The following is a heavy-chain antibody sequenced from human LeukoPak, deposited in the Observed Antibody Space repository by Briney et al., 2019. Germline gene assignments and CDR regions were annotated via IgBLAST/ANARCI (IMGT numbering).Heavy chain of an antibody. CDR1: GGSISRYY. V-gene: IGHV4-59*12. CDR3: ARGGSYYGSGNNWFDP. J-gene: IGHJ5*02. CDR2: IYYIGST. D-gene: IGHD3-10*01. Sequence: PSETLSLTCTVSGGSISRYYWSWLRQPPGKGLEWIAYIYYIGSTNYSPSLKSRVTISVDTSKNQFSLKLSSVTAADTAVYYCARGGSYYGSGNNWFDPWGQGTLVTVSS.